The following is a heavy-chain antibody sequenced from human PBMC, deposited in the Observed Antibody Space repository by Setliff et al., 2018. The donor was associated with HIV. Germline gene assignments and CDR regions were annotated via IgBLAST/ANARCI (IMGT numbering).Heavy chain of an antibody. CDR3: AREMAATAHPDDPYFQH. CDR1: GFPFSDFY. J-gene: IGHJ1*01. CDR2: ISSSGTNM. Sequence: GSLRLSCAGTGFPFSDFYINWIRQAPGKGLEWLSYISSSGTNMYFADSVKGRFTASRDNAKSSLYLQMNSLRAEDTAVYYCAREMAATAHPDDPYFQHWGQGTLVTVSS. V-gene: IGHV3-11*04. D-gene: IGHD6-13*01.